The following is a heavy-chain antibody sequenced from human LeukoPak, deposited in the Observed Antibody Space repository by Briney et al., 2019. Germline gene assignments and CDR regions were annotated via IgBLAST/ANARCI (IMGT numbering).Heavy chain of an antibody. V-gene: IGHV1-2*02. CDR1: GYTFTVYY. D-gene: IGHD1-1*01. CDR3: ARRGWKDFFDY. J-gene: IGHJ4*02. Sequence: ASVTVSCKASGYTFTVYYMHWVRQAPGQGREWMGWINPNSGGTNYAQKFQGRVTMTRDTSISTAYMELSRLRSDDTAVYYCARRGWKDFFDYWGQGALVTVSS. CDR2: INPNSGGT.